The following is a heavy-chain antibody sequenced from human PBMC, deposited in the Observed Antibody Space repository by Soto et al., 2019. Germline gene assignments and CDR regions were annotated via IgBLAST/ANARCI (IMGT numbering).Heavy chain of an antibody. D-gene: IGHD5-18*01. CDR1: GFTFSSFG. CDR3: AKDLTANSYYYGMDV. J-gene: IGHJ6*02. CDR2: ISYDGSHN. V-gene: IGHV3-30*18. Sequence: VQLVESGGGVVQPGRSLRLSCAASGFTFSSFGMHWVRQAPGKGLEWVAVISYDGSHNYYADSVKGRFTISRDNSRNTVYLQMDSLRAEDTAVFYCAKDLTANSYYYGMDVWGQGTTVTVSS.